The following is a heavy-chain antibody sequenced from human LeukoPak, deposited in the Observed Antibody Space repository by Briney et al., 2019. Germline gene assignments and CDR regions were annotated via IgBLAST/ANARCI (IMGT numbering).Heavy chain of an antibody. CDR1: GGSISGYY. CDR2: IYSSGSA. V-gene: IGHV4-59*08. CDR3: ARLGGQSSTSLGALLVAGRPGPRGAFDI. Sequence: SETLSLTCTVSGGSISGYYWGWIRQPPGKGLEWIGHIYSSGSADYNPSLQSRVTILLDTSKNQFSLNLKSVTAADTAVYYCARLGGQSSTSLGALLVAGRPGPRGAFDIWGQGTMVTVSS. J-gene: IGHJ3*02. D-gene: IGHD2-2*01.